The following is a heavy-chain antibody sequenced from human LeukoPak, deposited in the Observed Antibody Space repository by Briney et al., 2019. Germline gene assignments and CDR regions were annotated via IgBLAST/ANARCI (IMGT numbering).Heavy chain of an antibody. D-gene: IGHD2-15*01. CDR1: GGTFSSYA. J-gene: IGHJ4*02. CDR2: IIPIFGTA. V-gene: IGHV1-69*01. Sequence: SVKVSCKASGGTFSSYAISWVRQAPGQGLEWMGGIIPIFGTANYAQKFQGRVTITADESTSTAYMELSSLRSEDTAVYYRARDGLLPNYFDYWGQGTLVTVSS. CDR3: ARDGLLPNYFDY.